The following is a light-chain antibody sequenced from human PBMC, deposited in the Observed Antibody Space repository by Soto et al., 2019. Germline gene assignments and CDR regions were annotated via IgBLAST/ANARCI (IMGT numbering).Light chain of an antibody. J-gene: IGKJ2*01. Sequence: DIVMTQSPDSLAVSLGERATINCKSSQSVLHSSYNKIAWYQQKPRQPPKLLIYWASTREPGVPDRFSGSGSGTDFTLTSSSLQAEDVAVYYCQQYYGNPFTFGQGTKLEMK. CDR1: QSVLHSSYNK. CDR3: QQYYGNPFT. V-gene: IGKV4-1*01. CDR2: WAS.